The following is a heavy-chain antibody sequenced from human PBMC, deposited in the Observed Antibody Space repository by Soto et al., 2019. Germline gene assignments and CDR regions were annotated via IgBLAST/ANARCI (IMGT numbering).Heavy chain of an antibody. J-gene: IGHJ4*02. D-gene: IGHD3-9*01. CDR1: GFTFDDYT. Sequence: EVQLVESGGVVVQPGGSLRLSCAASGFTFDDYTMHWVRQAPGKGLEWVSLISWDGGSTYYADSVKGRFTISRVNSKNSRYLQMNSLRTEDTALYYCAKDARDGYDNYYFDYWGQGTLVTVSS. V-gene: IGHV3-43*01. CDR3: AKDARDGYDNYYFDY. CDR2: ISWDGGST.